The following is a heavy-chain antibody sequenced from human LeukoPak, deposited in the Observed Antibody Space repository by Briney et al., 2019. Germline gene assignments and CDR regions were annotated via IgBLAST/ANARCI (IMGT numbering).Heavy chain of an antibody. CDR2: ISGSGGST. J-gene: IGHJ4*02. CDR3: AKESWSGYLTDRGYFDY. Sequence: GGSLRLSCAASGFTFSSYAMSWVRQAPGKGLEWVSAISGSGGSTYYADSVKGRFTISRDNSKNTLYLQMNSLRAEDTAVYYCAKESWSGYLTDRGYFDYWGQGTLVTVSS. D-gene: IGHD3-3*01. V-gene: IGHV3-23*01. CDR1: GFTFSSYA.